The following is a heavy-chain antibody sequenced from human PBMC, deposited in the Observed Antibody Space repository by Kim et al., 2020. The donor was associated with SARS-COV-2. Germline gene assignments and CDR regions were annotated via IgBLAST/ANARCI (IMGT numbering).Heavy chain of an antibody. Sequence: GESLKISCKGSGYTFTSYWIAWVRQMPGKGLEWMGIIYPGDSDIRYSPSFQGQVTISADKSITTAYLQWTSLKASDTAMYYCARGEGDGSYFSLYSYNLMDVWGQGTTVTVSS. CDR1: GYTFTSYW. D-gene: IGHD1-26*01. V-gene: IGHV5-51*01. CDR3: ARGEGDGSYFSLYSYNLMDV. CDR2: IYPGDSDI. J-gene: IGHJ6*02.